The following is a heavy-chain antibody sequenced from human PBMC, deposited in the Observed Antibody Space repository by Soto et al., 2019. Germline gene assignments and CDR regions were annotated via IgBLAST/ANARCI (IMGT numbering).Heavy chain of an antibody. CDR3: ARDSRPHGYATPVLDY. Sequence: GGSLRLSCAASGFTFSSYAMHWVRQAPGKGLEWVAVISYDGSNKYYADSVKGRFTISRDNSKNTLYLQMNSLRAEDTAVYYCARDSRPHGYATPVLDYWGQGTLVTVSS. CDR2: ISYDGSNK. J-gene: IGHJ4*02. D-gene: IGHD5-12*01. CDR1: GFTFSSYA. V-gene: IGHV3-30-3*01.